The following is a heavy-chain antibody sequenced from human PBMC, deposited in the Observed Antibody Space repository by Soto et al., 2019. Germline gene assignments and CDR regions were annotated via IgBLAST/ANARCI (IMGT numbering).Heavy chain of an antibody. V-gene: IGHV1-8*01. J-gene: IGHJ6*02. CDR3: ARDHSSGWYGPYYYYGMDV. CDR2: LNPNIGNT. CDR1: GTPFTSNV. D-gene: IGHD6-19*01. Sequence: QGKPGAELKRPGASVKVSCKAPGTPFTSNVLNWCRQATGEGLNGMGCLNPNIGNTGNAQKFQGRVTMTSNTSISTAYMELSSLRSEDTAVYYCARDHSSGWYGPYYYYGMDVWGQGTTVTVSS.